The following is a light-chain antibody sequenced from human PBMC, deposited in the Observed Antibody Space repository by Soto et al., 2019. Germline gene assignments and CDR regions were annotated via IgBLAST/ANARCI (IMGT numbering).Light chain of an antibody. J-gene: IGLJ1*01. CDR1: SSDVGGYDY. Sequence: QSVLTQPASVSGSPGQSITISCTGTSSDVGGYDYVSWYQQHPGKAPKVMIYDVSNRPSGVSNRFSGSKSGNTAALTISGLQAEDEADYYCSSSTTISTRVFGTVTKVTVL. CDR3: SSSTTISTRV. CDR2: DVS. V-gene: IGLV2-14*01.